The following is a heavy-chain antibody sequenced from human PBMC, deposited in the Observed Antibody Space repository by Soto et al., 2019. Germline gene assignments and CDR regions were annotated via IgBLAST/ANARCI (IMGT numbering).Heavy chain of an antibody. CDR3: AKGYDFWSGYSDNWFDP. Sequence: GGSLRLSCAASGSTFSSYGMHWVRQAPGKGLEWVAVISYDGSNKYYADSVKGRFTISRDNSKNTLYLQMNSLRAEDTAVYYCAKGYDFWSGYSDNWFDPWGQGTLVTVSS. CDR2: ISYDGSNK. CDR1: GSTFSSYG. J-gene: IGHJ5*02. D-gene: IGHD3-3*01. V-gene: IGHV3-30*18.